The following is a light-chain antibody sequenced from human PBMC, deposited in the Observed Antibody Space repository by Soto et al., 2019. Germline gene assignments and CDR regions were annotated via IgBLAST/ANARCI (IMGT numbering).Light chain of an antibody. Sequence: VLTHSPFTLNLSPGERATLSCRASQSFRGLLAWYQQKPGQAPRLLIYDAYNRATGIPPRFSGSGSGTDFTLTISSLEPEDSAVYYCQQRHRWPITFGQGTRLEIK. CDR3: QQRHRWPIT. CDR1: QSFRGL. V-gene: IGKV3-11*01. J-gene: IGKJ5*01. CDR2: DAY.